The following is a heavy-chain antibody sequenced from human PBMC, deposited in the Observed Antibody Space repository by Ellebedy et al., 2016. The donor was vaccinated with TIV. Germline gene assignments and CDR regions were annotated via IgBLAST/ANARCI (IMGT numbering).Heavy chain of an antibody. V-gene: IGHV3-30*02. CDR1: GFTFHSYG. CDR3: AKALFAFGEFESPFDP. J-gene: IGHJ5*02. D-gene: IGHD3-10*01. Sequence: GGSLRLSCAASGFTFHSYGMHWVRQAPGKGLEWVTFIRYDGSDKYYADSVKGRFTVSRDNSKNTLTLQMNSLRLEDTAVYYCAKALFAFGEFESPFDPWGQGTLVIVSS. CDR2: IRYDGSDK.